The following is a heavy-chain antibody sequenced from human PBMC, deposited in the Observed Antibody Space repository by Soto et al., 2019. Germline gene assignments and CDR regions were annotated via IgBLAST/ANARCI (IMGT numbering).Heavy chain of an antibody. D-gene: IGHD6-13*01. CDR3: ARETPAAWYFDY. J-gene: IGHJ4*02. CDR1: GGSIRNYY. Sequence: PSETLSLTCNVSGGSIRNYYWMWIRQPPGKGLEWIGYIYYSGSTNYNPSLKSRVTISVDTSKNQFSLKLSSVTAADTAVYYCARETPAAWYFDYWGQGTLVTVSS. CDR2: IYYSGST. V-gene: IGHV4-59*01.